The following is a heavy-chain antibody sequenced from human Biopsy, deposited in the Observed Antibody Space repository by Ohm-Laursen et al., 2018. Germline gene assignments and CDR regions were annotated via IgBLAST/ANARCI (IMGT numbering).Heavy chain of an antibody. V-gene: IGHV4-59*01. Sequence: TLSLTCTVSGGSIYNFFWSWIRQPPGKGLEWIGYIYYSGSTNYNPSLKSRVTISVDRSKNHFSLELSSVTAADTVVYYCARVGVGAPSIDYFDSWGQGALVTVSS. CDR3: ARVGVGAPSIDYFDS. CDR1: GGSIYNFF. D-gene: IGHD1-26*01. CDR2: IYYSGST. J-gene: IGHJ4*02.